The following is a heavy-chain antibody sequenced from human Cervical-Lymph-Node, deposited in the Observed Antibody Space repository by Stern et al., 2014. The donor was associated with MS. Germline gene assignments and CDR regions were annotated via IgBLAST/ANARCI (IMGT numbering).Heavy chain of an antibody. CDR2: IDTDGGTT. J-gene: IGHJ4*02. CDR3: ARDSSGRDDF. V-gene: IGHV3-74*01. CDR1: GFTFSRYW. D-gene: IGHD6-25*01. Sequence: VQLVESGGGLVQPGGSLRLSCAASGFTFSRYWLHWFRQAPGKGLVWVSRIDTDGGTTNYAASVKGRFTISRDNAENTLYLQMNSLRAEDTAVYYCARDSSGRDDFWGQGTLVTVSS.